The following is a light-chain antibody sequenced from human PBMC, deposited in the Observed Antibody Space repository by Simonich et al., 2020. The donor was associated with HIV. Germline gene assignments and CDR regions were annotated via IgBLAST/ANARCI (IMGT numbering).Light chain of an antibody. CDR2: VAS. V-gene: IGKV1-39*01. J-gene: IGKJ1*01. Sequence: DIQMTQSPSSLSASVGDRDTITGRASQSISRYLNWYQQKRGKAPKLLIYVASSLPSGVPSRFSGSGSGTDFTLTISSLQPEDFATYYCQQSFSSPWTFGQGTKVAIK. CDR1: QSISRY. CDR3: QQSFSSPWT.